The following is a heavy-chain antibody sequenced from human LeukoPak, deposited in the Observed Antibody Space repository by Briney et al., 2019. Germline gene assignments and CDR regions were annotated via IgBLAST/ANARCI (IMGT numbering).Heavy chain of an antibody. J-gene: IGHJ3*02. CDR2: ISSGGTTM. Sequence: GGSLRLSCAASGFIFSTNEMHWVRQAPGKGLEWVSYISSGGTTMYYADSVKGRFTISRDNAKQSLYLQMNRLRDEEKAVYYCARDFGGVAGTWYDAFDIWGQGTMVTVSS. D-gene: IGHD6-19*01. CDR3: ARDFGGVAGTWYDAFDI. CDR1: GFIFSTNE. V-gene: IGHV3-48*03.